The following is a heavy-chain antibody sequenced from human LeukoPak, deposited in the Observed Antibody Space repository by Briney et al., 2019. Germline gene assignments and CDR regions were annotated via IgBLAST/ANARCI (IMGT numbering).Heavy chain of an antibody. CDR2: IYYSGST. Sequence: SETLSLTCTVSGGSICSYYWSWIRQPPGKGLEWIGYIYYSGSTNYNPSLKSRVTISVDTSKNQFSLKLSSVTAADTAVYYCAREVRDGYNYRDYFDYWGQGTLVTVSS. J-gene: IGHJ4*02. V-gene: IGHV4-59*01. CDR3: AREVRDGYNYRDYFDY. D-gene: IGHD5-24*01. CDR1: GGSICSYY.